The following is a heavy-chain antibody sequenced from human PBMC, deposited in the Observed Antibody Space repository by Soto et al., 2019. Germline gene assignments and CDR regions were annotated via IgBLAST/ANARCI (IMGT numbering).Heavy chain of an antibody. J-gene: IGHJ6*02. Sequence: GASVKVSCKASGYTFTGYYMHWVRQAPGQGLEWMGWINPNSGGTNYAQKLQGWVTMTRDTSISTAYMELSRLRSDDTAVYYCAREGGSWSRTPTSYYYYGMDVWGQGTTVTVSS. CDR2: INPNSGGT. CDR1: GYTFTGYY. V-gene: IGHV1-2*04. D-gene: IGHD6-13*01. CDR3: AREGGSWSRTPTSYYYYGMDV.